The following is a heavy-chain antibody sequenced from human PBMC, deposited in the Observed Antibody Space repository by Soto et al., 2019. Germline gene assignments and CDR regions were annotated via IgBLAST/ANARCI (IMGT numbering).Heavy chain of an antibody. CDR1: GYSFTSYW. CDR3: ARHRSGYYDSSGYYYFDY. J-gene: IGHJ4*02. Sequence: GESLKISCKGSGYSFTSYWIGWVRQMPGKGLEWMGIIYPGDSDTRYSPSFQGQVTISADNSISTAYLQWSSLKASDTAMDYCARHRSGYYDSSGYYYFDYWGQGTLVTVSS. CDR2: IYPGDSDT. D-gene: IGHD3-22*01. V-gene: IGHV5-51*01.